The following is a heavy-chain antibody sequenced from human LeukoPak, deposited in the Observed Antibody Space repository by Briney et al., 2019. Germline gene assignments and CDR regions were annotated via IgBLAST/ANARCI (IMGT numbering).Heavy chain of an antibody. J-gene: IGHJ4*02. V-gene: IGHV4-34*01. Sequence: SETLSLTCAVYGGSFSGYYWSWIRQPPGKGLEWIGEINHSGSTNYNPSLKSRVTISVDTSKNQFSLKLSSVTAADTAAYYCARSSYGCDYWGQGTLVTVSS. CDR3: ARSSYGCDY. CDR1: GGSFSGYY. D-gene: IGHD5-18*01. CDR2: INHSGST.